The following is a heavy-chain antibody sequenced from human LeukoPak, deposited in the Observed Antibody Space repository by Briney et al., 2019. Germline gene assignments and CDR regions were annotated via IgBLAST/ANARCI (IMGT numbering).Heavy chain of an antibody. CDR3: ARGGSGWYFLD. D-gene: IGHD6-19*01. CDR2: ISSSSSTI. J-gene: IGHJ4*02. V-gene: IGHV3-48*01. CDR1: GFTFSSYS. Sequence: GGSLRLSCAASGFTFSSYSMNWVRQAPGKGLEWVSYISSSSSTIYYADSVKGRFTISRDNSKNTLYLQMNSLRAEDTAVYYCARGGSGWYFLDWGQGTLVPVSS.